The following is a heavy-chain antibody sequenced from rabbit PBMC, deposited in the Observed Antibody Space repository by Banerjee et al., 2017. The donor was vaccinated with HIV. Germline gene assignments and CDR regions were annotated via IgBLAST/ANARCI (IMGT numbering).Heavy chain of an antibody. CDR1: EFSFSSSYY. CDR3: ARDLAGVIGWNFDL. D-gene: IGHD4-1*01. Sequence: QEQLEESGGDLVKPEGSLTLTCTASEFSFSSSYYMCWVRQAPGKGLEWIGCIYTGDGATYYASWVNGRFTISRSTSLNTVDLQMTSLTAADTATYFCARDLAGVIGWNFDLWGQGTLVTVS. V-gene: IGHV1S43*01. CDR2: IYTGDGAT. J-gene: IGHJ4*01.